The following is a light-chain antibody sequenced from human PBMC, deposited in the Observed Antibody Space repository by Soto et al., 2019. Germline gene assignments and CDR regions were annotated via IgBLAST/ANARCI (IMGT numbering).Light chain of an antibody. V-gene: IGKV4-1*01. Sequence: DIVMTQSPDSLAVSLGERATLNCKSSQSVLYSSNNKNYLAWYQQKPGQPPKLLIYWASTRESGVPDRFSGSGSGTDFTLTISSLQAEDVAFYYCQQYYSVPCAFGQGTKLEIK. CDR2: WAS. J-gene: IGKJ2*02. CDR3: QQYYSVPCA. CDR1: QSVLYSSNNKNY.